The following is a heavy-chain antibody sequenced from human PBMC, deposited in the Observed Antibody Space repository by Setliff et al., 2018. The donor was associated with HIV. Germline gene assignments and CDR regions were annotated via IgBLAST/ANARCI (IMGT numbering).Heavy chain of an antibody. J-gene: IGHJ4*02. Sequence: SETLSLTCAVYGGSLSGYYWSWIRQPPGKGLEWFGEINHSGSTNYNPSLKSRVTISVDTSKNQFSLKLSSATAADTAVYYCARGFDRWFGEHYFDYWGQGTLVTVSS. D-gene: IGHD3-10*01. CDR3: ARGFDRWFGEHYFDY. CDR2: INHSGST. V-gene: IGHV4-34*01. CDR1: GGSLSGYY.